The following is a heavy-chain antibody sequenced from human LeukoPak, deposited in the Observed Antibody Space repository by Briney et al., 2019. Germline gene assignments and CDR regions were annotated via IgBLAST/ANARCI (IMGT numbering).Heavy chain of an antibody. CDR2: INPSGGST. CDR1: GYTFTSYY. D-gene: IGHD3-3*01. V-gene: IGHV1-46*03. CDR3: ASARGLRFLEWALGY. J-gene: IGHJ4*02. Sequence: ASVKVSCKASGYTFTSYYMHWVRQAPGRGLEWMGIINPSGGSTSYAQKFQGRVTMTRDTSTSTVYMELSSLRSEDTAVYYCASARGLRFLEWALGYWGQGTLVTVPS.